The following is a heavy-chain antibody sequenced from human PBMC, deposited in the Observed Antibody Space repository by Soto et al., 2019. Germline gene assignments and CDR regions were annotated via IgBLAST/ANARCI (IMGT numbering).Heavy chain of an antibody. CDR1: GFTFSSYE. D-gene: IGHD2-15*01. CDR2: ISDSGETK. Sequence: EVQLVESGGGLVQPGGSLRLSCAASGFTFSSYEMNWVRQAPGKGLEWVSYISDSGETKYYADSVKGRFTVSRDNAKNSLYLQMNSLRAEDTAVYYCERDPFSFVVAATYYFDYWGQGTMVTVSS. CDR3: ERDPFSFVVAATYYFDY. V-gene: IGHV3-48*03. J-gene: IGHJ4*02.